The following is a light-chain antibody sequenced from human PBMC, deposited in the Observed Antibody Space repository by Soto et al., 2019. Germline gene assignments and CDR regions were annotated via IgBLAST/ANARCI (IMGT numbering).Light chain of an antibody. CDR1: QGISNY. CDR3: QKNNSAPPVT. J-gene: IGKJ3*01. V-gene: IGKV1-27*01. Sequence: DIQMTQSPSSLSASVGDRVTITCRASQGISNYLAWYQQKPGKVPKLLIYAASTLQSGVPSRFSGSGSGTDFTHTISSLPAADVATYYFQKNNSAPPVTFGPGTKLDIK. CDR2: AAS.